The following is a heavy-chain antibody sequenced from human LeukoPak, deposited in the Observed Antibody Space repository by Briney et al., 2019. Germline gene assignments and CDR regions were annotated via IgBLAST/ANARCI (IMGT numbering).Heavy chain of an antibody. D-gene: IGHD5-24*01. CDR1: GYTFTGYY. Sequence: ASVKLSCKASGYTFTGYYMHWVRQTPGQGGGWMGGINPESGGTNYAQKCQGRVTMARDTSISTAYMDLSRLRSDATAVYYCERVKSRWLQFGHFDYWGQGTLVTVSS. CDR2: INPESGGT. CDR3: ERVKSRWLQFGHFDY. V-gene: IGHV1-2*02. J-gene: IGHJ4*02.